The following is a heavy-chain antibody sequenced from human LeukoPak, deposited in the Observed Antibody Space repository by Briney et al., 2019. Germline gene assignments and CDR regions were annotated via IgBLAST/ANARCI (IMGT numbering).Heavy chain of an antibody. V-gene: IGHV4-59*01. Sequence: SETLSLTCTVSGGSISSYYWSWIRQPPGKGLEWIGYIYYSGSTNYNPSLKSRVTISVDTSKNQFSLKLSSVTATDTAVYYCAGGPTRYYFDYWGQGTLVTVSS. CDR3: AGGPTRYYFDY. D-gene: IGHD3-16*01. CDR2: IYYSGST. J-gene: IGHJ4*02. CDR1: GGSISSYY.